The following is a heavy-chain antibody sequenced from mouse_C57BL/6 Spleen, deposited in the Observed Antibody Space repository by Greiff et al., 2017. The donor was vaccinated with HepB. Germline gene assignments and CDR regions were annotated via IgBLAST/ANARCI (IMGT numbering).Heavy chain of an antibody. CDR2: IHPNSGSN. CDR1: GYTFTSYW. CDR3: AREELGFAY. V-gene: IGHV1-64*01. Sequence: QVQLQQPGAELVKPGASVKLSCQASGYTFTSYWMHWVKQRPGQGLEWIGMIHPNSGSNNYNEKFKSKATLTVDKSAITAYMQLSSLTSEDSAVYYCAREELGFAYWGQGTLVTVSA. J-gene: IGHJ3*01. D-gene: IGHD2-12*01.